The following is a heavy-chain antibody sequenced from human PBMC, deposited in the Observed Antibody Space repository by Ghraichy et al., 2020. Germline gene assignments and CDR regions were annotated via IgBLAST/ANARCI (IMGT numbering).Heavy chain of an antibody. CDR1: GYTFTAYY. Sequence: ASVKVSCKASGYTFTAYYMQWVRQAPGQGLEWMGWINPKSGGTNYAQKFQGRVALTRDTSINTAHMELNRLTSDDTAVYYCASFLGAAGENYFFYGMDVWGQGTTVTVSS. CDR2: INPKSGGT. D-gene: IGHD6-13*01. V-gene: IGHV1-2*02. J-gene: IGHJ6*02. CDR3: ASFLGAAGENYFFYGMDV.